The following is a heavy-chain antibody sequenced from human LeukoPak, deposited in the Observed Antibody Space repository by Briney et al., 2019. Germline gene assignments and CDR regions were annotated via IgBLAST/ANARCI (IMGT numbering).Heavy chain of an antibody. V-gene: IGHV3-23*01. CDR2: LSGFGGSP. D-gene: IGHD6-13*01. CDR3: AKDFTGSSWYPFDI. J-gene: IGHJ3*02. CDR1: GFPFSSYD. Sequence: GGSVRLSCAASGFPFSSYDMRWVRQAPGKRLARDLALSGFGGSPFCGVSVKGRFPISRDNSKSTLYLQMDSLRAEDTAVYYCAKDFTGSSWYPFDIWSQGTMVTVSS.